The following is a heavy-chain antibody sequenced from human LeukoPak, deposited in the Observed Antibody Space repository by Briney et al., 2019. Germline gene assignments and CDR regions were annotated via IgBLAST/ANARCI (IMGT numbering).Heavy chain of an antibody. CDR2: IKHDGSEE. J-gene: IGHJ4*02. V-gene: IGHV3-7*01. CDR3: ARTYYYDSSGYYFDY. Sequence: GGSLRLSCAASGFTFSSYWMTWVRQAPGKGLQWVANIKHDGSEEYYVDSVKGRFTISRDNARNSLYLQMNSLRAEDTAVYYCARTYYYDSSGYYFDYWGQGTLVTVSS. D-gene: IGHD3-22*01. CDR1: GFTFSSYW.